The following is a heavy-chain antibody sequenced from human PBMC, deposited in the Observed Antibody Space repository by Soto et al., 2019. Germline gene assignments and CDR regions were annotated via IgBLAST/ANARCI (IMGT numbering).Heavy chain of an antibody. D-gene: IGHD4-17*01. J-gene: IGHJ5*02. CDR2: VYYSGTT. CDR1: GGSIISSSYY. V-gene: IGHV4-39*07. CDR3: ARDDYGDAGGWFDP. Sequence: SETLSLTCIVSGGSIISSSYYWVWIRQPPGKGLEWIGDVYYSGTTHYIPSLKSRVTISVDTSKNQFSLRLSSVTAADTAVYYCARDDYGDAGGWFDPWGQGTLVTVSS.